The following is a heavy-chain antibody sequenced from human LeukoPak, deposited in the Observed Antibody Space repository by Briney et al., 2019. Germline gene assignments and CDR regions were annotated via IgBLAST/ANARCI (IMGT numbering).Heavy chain of an antibody. V-gene: IGHV1-69*04. CDR3: ARDTDYGDYVDYFDY. D-gene: IGHD4-17*01. CDR2: IIPILGIA. J-gene: IGHJ4*02. CDR1: GYTFTSYG. Sequence: SVKVSCKASGYTFTSYGISWVRQAPGQGLEWMGRIIPILGIANYAQKFQGRATITADKSTSTAYMELSSLRSEDTAVYYCARDTDYGDYVDYFDYWGQGTLVTVSS.